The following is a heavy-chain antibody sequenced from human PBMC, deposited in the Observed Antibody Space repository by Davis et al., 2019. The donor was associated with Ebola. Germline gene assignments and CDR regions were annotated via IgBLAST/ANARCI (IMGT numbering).Heavy chain of an antibody. CDR2: VSAGGST. CDR1: GFIFSSYV. D-gene: IGHD6-19*01. V-gene: IGHV3-23*01. J-gene: IGHJ5*02. Sequence: GGSLRLSCAASGFIFSSYVMSWVRQAPGKGLEWVSGVSAGGSTLYADSVRGRFTISRDTSNNTLFLQMNSLRAEDTAVYYCARADSQWLLPHDWFDPWGQGTLVTVSS. CDR3: ARADSQWLLPHDWFDP.